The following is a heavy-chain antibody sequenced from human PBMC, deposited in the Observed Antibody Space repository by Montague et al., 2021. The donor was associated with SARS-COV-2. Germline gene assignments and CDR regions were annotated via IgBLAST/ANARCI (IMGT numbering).Heavy chain of an antibody. D-gene: IGHD3-10*01. CDR3: ARVTTKRTRYGSGSYRGFDAFDI. CDR1: GGSINTYY. Sequence: ETQSLTCTVSGGSINTYYWSWIRQPPGKGLEWIGYIYYSGSTNYNPSLKSRVTISVDTSKNQFSLKLSSVTAADTAVYYCARVTTKRTRYGSGSYRGFDAFDIWGQGTMVTVSS. V-gene: IGHV4-59*08. J-gene: IGHJ3*02. CDR2: IYYSGST.